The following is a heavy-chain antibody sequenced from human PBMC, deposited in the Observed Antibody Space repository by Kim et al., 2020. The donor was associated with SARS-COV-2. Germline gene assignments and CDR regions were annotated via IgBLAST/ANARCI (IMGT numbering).Heavy chain of an antibody. J-gene: IGHJ4*02. D-gene: IGHD3-3*01. Sequence: GQPRFPASRDKSKNTLYLQMNSLRADDTAVYYCAKQGVAAMTPFDSWGQGTLVTVSS. CDR3: AKQGVAAMTPFDS. V-gene: IGHV3-23*01.